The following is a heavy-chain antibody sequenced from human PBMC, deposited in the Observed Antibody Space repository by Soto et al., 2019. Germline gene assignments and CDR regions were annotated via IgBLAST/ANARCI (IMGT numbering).Heavy chain of an antibody. Sequence: GGSLRLSCAASGFTFDDYAMHWVRQAPGKGLEWVSGISWNSGSIGYADSVKGRFTISRDNAKNSLYLQMNSLRAEDTALYYCAKESSGWLNYFDYWGQGTLVTVSS. J-gene: IGHJ4*02. D-gene: IGHD6-19*01. CDR2: ISWNSGSI. CDR3: AKESSGWLNYFDY. V-gene: IGHV3-9*01. CDR1: GFTFDDYA.